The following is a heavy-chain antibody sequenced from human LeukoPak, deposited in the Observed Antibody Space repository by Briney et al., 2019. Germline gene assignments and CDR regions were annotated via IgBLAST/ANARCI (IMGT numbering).Heavy chain of an antibody. CDR1: GGSISSSSYY. CDR2: LFYSGNT. Sequence: SETLSLTCTVSGGSISSSSYYWGWIRQPPGKGLEWIGSLFYSGNTNYNPSLKSRVTISLDTSKNQVSLKLSSVTAADTAVYYCARGSSPFDYWGQGTLVTVSS. J-gene: IGHJ4*02. CDR3: ARGSSPFDY. V-gene: IGHV4-61*05.